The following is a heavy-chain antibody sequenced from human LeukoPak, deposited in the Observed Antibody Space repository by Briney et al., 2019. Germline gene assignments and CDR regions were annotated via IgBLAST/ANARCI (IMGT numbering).Heavy chain of an antibody. CDR2: MNPKSGGT. J-gene: IGHJ3*02. CDR1: GYTFTGYY. D-gene: IGHD3-3*01. V-gene: IGHV1-2*02. Sequence: GASVKVSCKASGYTFTGYYVHWVRQAPGQGLEWMGWMNPKSGGTNYAQKFQGRVTMTRDTSISTAYMELSRLRSDDTAVYYCARCGSWDFWSAQRAFGIWGQGTMVTVSS. CDR3: ARCGSWDFWSAQRAFGI.